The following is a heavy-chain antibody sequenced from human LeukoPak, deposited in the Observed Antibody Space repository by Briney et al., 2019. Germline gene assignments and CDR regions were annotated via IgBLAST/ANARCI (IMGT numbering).Heavy chain of an antibody. D-gene: IGHD2-15*01. J-gene: IGHJ4*02. V-gene: IGHV3-23*01. Sequence: GGSLRLSCAASGCTFSSYAMSWVRQAPGKGLEWVSAISGSGGSTYYADSVKGRFTISRDNSKNTLYLQMNSLRAEDTAVYYCAKVTRDCSGGSCYSSIDYWGQGTLVTVSS. CDR3: AKVTRDCSGGSCYSSIDY. CDR1: GCTFSSYA. CDR2: ISGSGGST.